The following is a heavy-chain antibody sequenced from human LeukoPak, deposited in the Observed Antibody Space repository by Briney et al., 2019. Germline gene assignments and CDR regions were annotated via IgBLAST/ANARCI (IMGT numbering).Heavy chain of an antibody. CDR1: GFTFSSYE. V-gene: IGHV3-48*03. Sequence: EGSLRLSCAASGFTFSSYEMNWVRQAPGKGLEWVSYISSSGSTIYYADSVKGRFTISRDNAKNSLYLQMNSLRAEDTAVYYCARELVTGDDAFDIWGQGTMVTVSS. D-gene: IGHD3-9*01. J-gene: IGHJ3*02. CDR2: ISSSGSTI. CDR3: ARELVTGDDAFDI.